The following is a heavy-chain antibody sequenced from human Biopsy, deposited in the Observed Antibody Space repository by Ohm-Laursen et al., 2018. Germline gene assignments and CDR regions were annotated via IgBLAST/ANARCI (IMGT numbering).Heavy chain of an antibody. CDR1: GASITGYF. D-gene: IGHD1-26*01. CDR3: AGIVLGPTNDAFDI. CDR2: IYTIGDT. V-gene: IGHV4-4*07. J-gene: IGHJ3*02. Sequence: GTLSLTCPVSGASITGYFWTWVRQPAGKGLEWIGHIYTIGDTTYNPSLGSRVTMSLDTSKNQFSLKMTSLTAADTAVYYCAGIVLGPTNDAFDIWGQGTMVTVSS.